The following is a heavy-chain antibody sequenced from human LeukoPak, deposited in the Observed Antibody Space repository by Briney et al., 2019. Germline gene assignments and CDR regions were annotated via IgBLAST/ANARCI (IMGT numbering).Heavy chain of an antibody. J-gene: IGHJ3*02. CDR3: ARDHPVADWAADI. CDR1: GGSISSYS. D-gene: IGHD3-9*01. Sequence: SETLSLTCSVSGGSISSYSWTWIRQPPGKGLEGIGFIDYSGGRNYNPSLKSRVTISADPSKNQFSLNLTSVTAADTAVYFCARDHPVADWAADIWGRGTMVTVSS. V-gene: IGHV4-59*01. CDR2: IDYSGGR.